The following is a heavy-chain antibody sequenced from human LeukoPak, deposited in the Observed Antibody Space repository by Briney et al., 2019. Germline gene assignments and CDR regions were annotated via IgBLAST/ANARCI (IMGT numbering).Heavy chain of an antibody. Sequence: GGSLRLSCAASGLTVSSSYMSWVRQAPGKGLEWVANIKQDGSEKYYVDSAKGRFTISRDNAKNSLYLQMNSLRAEDTAVYYCATDLGSSRPNFWGQGTLVTVSS. D-gene: IGHD6-13*01. J-gene: IGHJ4*02. V-gene: IGHV3-7*01. CDR2: IKQDGSEK. CDR1: GLTVSSSY. CDR3: ATDLGSSRPNF.